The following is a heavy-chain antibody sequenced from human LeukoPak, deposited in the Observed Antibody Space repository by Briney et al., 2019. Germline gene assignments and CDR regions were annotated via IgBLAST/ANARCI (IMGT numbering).Heavy chain of an antibody. V-gene: IGHV3-23*01. D-gene: IGHD5-18*01. J-gene: IGHJ4*02. CDR3: ARDGYSYGYGDY. CDR1: GFTFSSYG. CDR2: ISATGGTT. Sequence: GGSLRLSCAASGFTFSSYGMSWVRQAPGKGLEWVSAISATGGTTYYADSVKGRFTISRDNSKNTLYLQMNSLRAEDTAVYYCARDGYSYGYGDYWGQGTLVTVSS.